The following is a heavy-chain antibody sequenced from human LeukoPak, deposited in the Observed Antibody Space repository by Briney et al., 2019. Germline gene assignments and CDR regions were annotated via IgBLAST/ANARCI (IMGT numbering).Heavy chain of an antibody. D-gene: IGHD3-16*01. CDR2: INSDSSLM. CDR3: IRDLFDDYSLDY. V-gene: IGHV3-21*01. J-gene: IGHJ4*02. CDR1: GFTFSSYS. Sequence: PGGSLRLSCAASGFTFSSYSMNWVRQAPGKGLEWVSSINSDSSLMCYAESVKGRFTISRDNARNSLYLQMNSLRAEDTAVYYCIRDLFDDYSLDYWGQGALVTVSS.